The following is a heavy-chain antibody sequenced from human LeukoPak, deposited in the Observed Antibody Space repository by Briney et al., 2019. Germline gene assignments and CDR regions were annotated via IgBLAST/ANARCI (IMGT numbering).Heavy chain of an antibody. D-gene: IGHD3-10*01. CDR1: GFTFSSYG. CDR3: AKDREMNNYYGSGSPGSDY. Sequence: GGSLRLSCAASGFTFSSYGMHWVRQAPGKGLEWVAFIRYDGSNKYYADSVKGRFTISRDNSENTLYLQMNSLRAEDTAVYYCAKDREMNNYYGSGSPGSDYWGQGTLVTVSS. CDR2: IRYDGSNK. V-gene: IGHV3-30*02. J-gene: IGHJ4*02.